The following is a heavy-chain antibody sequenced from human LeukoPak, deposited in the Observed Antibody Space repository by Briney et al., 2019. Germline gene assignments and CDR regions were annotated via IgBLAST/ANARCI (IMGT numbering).Heavy chain of an antibody. CDR1: GGSISSGGYY. D-gene: IGHD6-13*01. J-gene: IGHJ2*01. CDR2: IYYSGST. Sequence: SETLSLTCTVSGGSISSGGYYCSSIRQHPGWGLEWIGYIYYSGSTYYNPSLKSRVAISVDTSKNQFSLKLSSVTAADTAVYYCARDFHSSWYWYFDLWGRGTLVTVSS. V-gene: IGHV4-31*03. CDR3: ARDFHSSWYWYFDL.